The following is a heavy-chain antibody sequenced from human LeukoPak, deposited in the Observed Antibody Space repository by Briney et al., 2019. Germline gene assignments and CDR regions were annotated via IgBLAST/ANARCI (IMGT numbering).Heavy chain of an antibody. CDR1: GFTFSNYA. D-gene: IGHD3-22*01. Sequence: PGGSLRLSCAASGFTFSNYAIHWVRQAPGRGLEWVALISYDGSYKSYADSVKGRFTISRDNSKNTLYLQMNSLRAEDTAVYYCARDLGQYYDTSDNWFDPWGQGTLVTVSS. V-gene: IGHV3-30*04. CDR2: ISYDGSYK. J-gene: IGHJ5*02. CDR3: ARDLGQYYDTSDNWFDP.